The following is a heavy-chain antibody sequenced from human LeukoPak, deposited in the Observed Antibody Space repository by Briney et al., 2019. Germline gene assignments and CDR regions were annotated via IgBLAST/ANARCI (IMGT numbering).Heavy chain of an antibody. V-gene: IGHV4-4*07. J-gene: IGHJ4*02. CDR1: GGSISSYY. D-gene: IGHD1-14*01. CDR3: AISYVPGFDY. CDR2: IYTSGST. Sequence: SETLSLTCTVSGGSISSYYWSWIRQPAGKGLEWIGRIYTSGSTNYNPSLKSRVTISVDTSKNQFSLKLSSVTAADTAVYHCAISYVPGFDYWGQGTLVTVSS.